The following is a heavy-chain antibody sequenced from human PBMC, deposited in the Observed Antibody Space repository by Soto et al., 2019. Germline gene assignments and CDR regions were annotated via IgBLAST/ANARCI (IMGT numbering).Heavy chain of an antibody. CDR1: GGSFSGYY. D-gene: IGHD6-6*01. CDR2: INHSGST. J-gene: IGHJ5*02. V-gene: IGHV4-34*01. CDR3: AGGGGIAPGPFWRPVWSAP. Sequence: QVQLQQWGAGLLKPSETLSLTCAVYGGSFSGYYWSWIRQPPGKGLEWIGEINHSGSTNYNPSLKSRFTISVETSRNSSSLKLSSWPAGAPAWYSLAGGGGIAPGPFWRPVWSAPWGQGTLVPFSS.